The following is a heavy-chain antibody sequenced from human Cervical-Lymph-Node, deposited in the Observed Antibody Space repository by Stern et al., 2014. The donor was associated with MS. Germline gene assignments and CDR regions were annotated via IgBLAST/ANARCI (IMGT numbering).Heavy chain of an antibody. CDR3: ARVPPKYFPSHYYYGMDV. J-gene: IGHJ6*02. Sequence: QVQLQESGPGLVKPSETLSLTCTVSGGSISSYYWSRIRQPPGKGLEWIGYIYYSGSTNYNPSLTIRVTISVDTSKTQFSLKLSSVPAADTAVYYFARVPPKYFPSHYYYGMDVWGQGTTVTVSS. CDR1: GGSISSYY. V-gene: IGHV4-59*01. D-gene: IGHD3-10*01. CDR2: IYYSGST.